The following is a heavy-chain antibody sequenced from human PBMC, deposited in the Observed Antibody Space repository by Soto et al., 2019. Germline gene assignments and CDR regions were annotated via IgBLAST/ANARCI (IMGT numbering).Heavy chain of an antibody. D-gene: IGHD3-10*02. CDR2: IYHSGST. V-gene: IGHV4-4*02. CDR3: ASLMFGVAVFDY. CDR1: CGSISSSNW. J-gene: IGHJ4*02. Sequence: SETLSLTCAFSCGSISSSNWWSWVRQPPGKGLEWIGEIYHSGSTNYNPSLKSRVTISVDKSKNQFSLKLSSVTAADTAVYYCASLMFGVAVFDYWGQGTLVTVSS.